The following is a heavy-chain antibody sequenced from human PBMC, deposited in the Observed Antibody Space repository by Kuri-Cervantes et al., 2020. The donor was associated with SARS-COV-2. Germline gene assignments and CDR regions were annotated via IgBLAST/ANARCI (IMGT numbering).Heavy chain of an antibody. D-gene: IGHD2-15*01. CDR2: ISSSGGIYM. CDR1: GFHFSDYY. Sequence: GESLKISCAASGFHFSDYYMSWIRQAPGKGLEWVSYISSSGGIYMKYADSVKGRFTISRDNAKKSLYLEMNSLRAEDTAVYYCARQGYCSGGSCYSGAMDVWGQGTTVTVSS. J-gene: IGHJ6*02. V-gene: IGHV3-11*03. CDR3: ARQGYCSGGSCYSGAMDV.